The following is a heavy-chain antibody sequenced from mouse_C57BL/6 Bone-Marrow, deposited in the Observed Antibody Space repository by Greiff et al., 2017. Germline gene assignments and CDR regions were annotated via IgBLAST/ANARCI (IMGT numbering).Heavy chain of an antibody. CDR1: GYTFTSYW. V-gene: IGHV1-5*01. J-gene: IGHJ1*03. D-gene: IGHD2-4*01. Sequence: EVQLQQSGTVLARPGASVKMSCKTSGYTFTSYWMHWVKQRPGQGLEWIGAIYPGNSDTSYNQKFKGKAKLTAVTSASTAYMELSSLTSEDSAVYYCTRNYDYDDWYFDVWGTGTTVTVSS. CDR2: IYPGNSDT. CDR3: TRNYDYDDWYFDV.